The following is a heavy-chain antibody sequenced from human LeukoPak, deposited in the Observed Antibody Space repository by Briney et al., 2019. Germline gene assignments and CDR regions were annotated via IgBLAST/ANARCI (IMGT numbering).Heavy chain of an antibody. J-gene: IGHJ3*02. CDR3: ARLFCSSTSCYAFDI. CDR2: IYYSGST. CDR1: GGSISSYY. V-gene: IGHV4-59*01. D-gene: IGHD2-2*01. Sequence: SETLSLTCTVSGGSISSYYWSWIRQPPGKGLEWIGYIYYSGSTNYNPSLKSRVTISVDTSKNQFSLKLSSVTAADTAVYYCARLFCSSTSCYAFDIWGQGTMVTVSS.